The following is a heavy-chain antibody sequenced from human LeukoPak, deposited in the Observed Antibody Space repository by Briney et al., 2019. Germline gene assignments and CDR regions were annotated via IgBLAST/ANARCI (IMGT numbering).Heavy chain of an antibody. J-gene: IGHJ4*02. D-gene: IGHD6-19*01. CDR2: ISYDGSNK. CDR1: GFTFSSYA. V-gene: IGHV3-30*04. CDR3: ASLCGYSSGWIMPRKENDY. Sequence: PGGSLRLSCAASGFTFSSYAMHWVRQAPGKGLEWVAVISYDGSNKYYADSVKGRFTISRDNSKNTLYLQMNSLRAEDTAVYYCASLCGYSSGWIMPRKENDYWGQGTLVTVSS.